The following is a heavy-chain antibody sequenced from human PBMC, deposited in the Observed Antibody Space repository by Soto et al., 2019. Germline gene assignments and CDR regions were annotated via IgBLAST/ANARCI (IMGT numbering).Heavy chain of an antibody. CDR1: GGTFSSYA. V-gene: IGHV1-69*01. J-gene: IGHJ5*02. D-gene: IGHD3-3*01. CDR3: ARLTRNDFWSGYSP. Sequence: QVQLVQSGAEVKKPGSSVKVSCKASGGTFSSYAISWVRQAPGQGLEWMGGIIPIFGTANYAQKFQGRVTITADESTSTAYMGLSSLRSEDTAVYYCARLTRNDFWSGYSPWGQGTLVTVSS. CDR2: IIPIFGTA.